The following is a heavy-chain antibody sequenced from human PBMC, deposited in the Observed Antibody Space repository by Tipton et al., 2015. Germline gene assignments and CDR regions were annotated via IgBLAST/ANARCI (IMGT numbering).Heavy chain of an antibody. CDR3: ARARGRHGGLFDS. D-gene: IGHD4-23*01. CDR1: AYSISSDYY. CDR2: IQYSGST. Sequence: LRLSCAVSAYSISSDYYWGWIRQSPGKGLEWIGYIQYSGSTNYNPSLKSRVTISLDTSKNQFSLKLSSVTAADTAVYYCARARGRHGGLFDSWGQGILVTVSS. V-gene: IGHV4-61*01. J-gene: IGHJ4*02.